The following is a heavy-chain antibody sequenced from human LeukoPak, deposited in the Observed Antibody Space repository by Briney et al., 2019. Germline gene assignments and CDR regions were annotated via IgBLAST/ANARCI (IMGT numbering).Heavy chain of an antibody. CDR3: AEDILRDILTGYYDF. CDR2: ISWNSGSI. J-gene: IGHJ4*02. V-gene: IGHV3-9*01. D-gene: IGHD3-9*01. CDR1: GFTFDDYA. Sequence: GRSLRLSCAASGFTFDDYAMHWVRQAPGKGLEWVSGISWNSGSIGYADSVKGRFTISRDNAKNSLYLQMNSLRAEDTALYYCAEDILRDILTGYYDFGGQGTLVTVSS.